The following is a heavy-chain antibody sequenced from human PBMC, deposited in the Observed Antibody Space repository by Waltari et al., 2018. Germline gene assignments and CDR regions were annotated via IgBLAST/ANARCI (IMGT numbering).Heavy chain of an antibody. CDR1: GFTFSNYA. D-gene: IGHD2-21*01. CDR3: AKGPYCGGSCYSAVHFYGMDV. V-gene: IGHV3-23*01. CDR2: IGGSGGST. J-gene: IGHJ6*02. Sequence: EVQLLESGGGLVQPGGSLRVSCAAPGFTFSNYAMNWVRQAPGKGLEWVSGIGGSGGSTYYADSVKGRFTISRDNSKQTLYLQMNSLRAEDTAVYYCAKGPYCGGSCYSAVHFYGMDVWGQGTTVTVSS.